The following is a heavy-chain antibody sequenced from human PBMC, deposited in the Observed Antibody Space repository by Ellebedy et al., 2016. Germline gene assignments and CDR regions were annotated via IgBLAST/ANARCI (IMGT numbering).Heavy chain of an antibody. CDR3: VKGVYSDGDY. J-gene: IGHJ4*02. CDR2: ISSDGSHK. D-gene: IGHD4-17*01. Sequence: GESLKISCVVSGFSFSNYGMHWIRQAPGKGLEWVAVISSDGSHKYYADSVQGRFTISRDNSKNTLYLQMNSLRPEDTAVYYCVKGVYSDGDYWGQGTLVTVSS. V-gene: IGHV3-30*18. CDR1: GFSFSNYG.